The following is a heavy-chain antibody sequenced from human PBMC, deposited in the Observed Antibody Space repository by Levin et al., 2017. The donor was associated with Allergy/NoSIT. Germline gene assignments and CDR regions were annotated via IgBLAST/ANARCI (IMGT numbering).Heavy chain of an antibody. CDR3: TREVSRPPVDYRFDL. CDR2: INPRSGGT. V-gene: IGHV1-2*02. J-gene: IGHJ4*02. Sequence: ASVKVSCTTSGYTFTDHYLNWVRQAPGRGLEWMGWINPRSGGTNYEQKFQGRVTMTRDASIRTVYMELSSLRSDDTAVYYCTREVSRPPVDYRFDLWGQGTRVTVSS. CDR1: GYTFTDHY. D-gene: IGHD2/OR15-2a*01.